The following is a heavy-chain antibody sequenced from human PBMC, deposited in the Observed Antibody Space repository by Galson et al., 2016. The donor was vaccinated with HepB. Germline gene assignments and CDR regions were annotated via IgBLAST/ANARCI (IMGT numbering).Heavy chain of an antibody. V-gene: IGHV1-46*03. D-gene: IGHD1-1*01. Sequence: SVKVSCKASGFTFRNYNMHWVRQAPGQGLEWMGIINRGGPGTIYAQKFQDRLTMTSDTSTSTVYMELSSLRSEDTALYYCTRDYNWAIDYSGQGTLVTVSS. CDR2: INRGGPGT. CDR3: TRDYNWAIDY. J-gene: IGHJ4*02. CDR1: GFTFRNYN.